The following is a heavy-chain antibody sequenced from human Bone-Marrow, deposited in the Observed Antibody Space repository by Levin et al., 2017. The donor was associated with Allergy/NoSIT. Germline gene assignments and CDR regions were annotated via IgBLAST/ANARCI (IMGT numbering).Heavy chain of an antibody. V-gene: IGHV4-59*01. CDR1: GDSITDYY. CDR3: ARGGSSHAWRLDA. J-gene: IGHJ5*02. CDR2: MRHSGST. D-gene: IGHD3-16*01. Sequence: KSSETLSLTCTVSGDSITDYYWTWIRQPPGKGLEWIGYMRHSGSTDRNPSLKSRATISIDTSKNQFSLILRSVTAADTAVYYCARGGSSHAWRLDAWGQGTLVTVSS.